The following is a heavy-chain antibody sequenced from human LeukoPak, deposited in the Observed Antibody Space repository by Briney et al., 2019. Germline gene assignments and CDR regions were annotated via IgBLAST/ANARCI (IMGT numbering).Heavy chain of an antibody. CDR2: IYHSGST. V-gene: IGHV4-4*02. J-gene: IGHJ4*02. CDR1: GGSISSSNW. D-gene: IGHD6-19*01. CDR3: ARDRAVAGTNFDY. Sequence: TSETLCLTCAVSGGSISSSNWWRCVRQPPGRGLEWIGEIYHSGSTNYNPSLKSRVTISVDKSKNQFSLKLSSVTAADTAVYYCARDRAVAGTNFDYWGQGTLVTVSS.